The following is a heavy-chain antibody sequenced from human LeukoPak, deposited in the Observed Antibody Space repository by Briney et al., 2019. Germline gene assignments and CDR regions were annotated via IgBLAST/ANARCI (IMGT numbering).Heavy chain of an antibody. CDR1: GYSFTSYW. V-gene: IGHV5-51*01. Sequence: GESLKISCKGSGYSFTSYWSGWVRQMPGKGLEWMGIIYPGDSDTRYSPSFQGQVTISADKSISTASLQWSSLKASDTAMYYCARLSAVPRGEFDYWGQGTLVTVSS. J-gene: IGHJ4*02. CDR2: IYPGDSDT. CDR3: ARLSAVPRGEFDY. D-gene: IGHD3-16*01.